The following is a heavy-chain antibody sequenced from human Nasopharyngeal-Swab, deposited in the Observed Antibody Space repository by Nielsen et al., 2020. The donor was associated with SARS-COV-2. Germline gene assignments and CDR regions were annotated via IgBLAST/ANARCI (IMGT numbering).Heavy chain of an antibody. V-gene: IGHV3-74*01. Sequence: GESLKISCTASGFTFSDYYMSWVRQAPGKGLVWVSSMNSDGSSINYADSVKGRFSISRDNAESTLYLQMNSLRPEDTAVYYCTREYTRSSGFDYWGQGILVTVSS. CDR3: TREYTRSSGFDY. J-gene: IGHJ4*02. CDR1: GFTFSDYY. CDR2: MNSDGSSI. D-gene: IGHD6-6*01.